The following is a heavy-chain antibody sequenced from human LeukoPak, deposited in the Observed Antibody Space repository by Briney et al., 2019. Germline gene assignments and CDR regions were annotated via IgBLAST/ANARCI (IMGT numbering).Heavy chain of an antibody. D-gene: IGHD6-13*01. CDR2: IYYSGST. J-gene: IGHJ4*02. V-gene: IGHV4-59*12. CDR3: AREPLRRQLVSFDY. CDR1: GGSISGYY. Sequence: SETLSLTCTVSGGSISGYYWSWIRQPPGKGLEWIGYIYYSGSTNYNPSLKSRVTISVDTSKNQFSLKLSSVTAADTAVYYCAREPLRRQLVSFDYWGQGTLVTVSS.